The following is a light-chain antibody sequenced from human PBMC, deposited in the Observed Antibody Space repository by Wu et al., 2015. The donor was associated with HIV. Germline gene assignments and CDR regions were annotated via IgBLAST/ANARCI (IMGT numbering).Light chain of an antibody. CDR3: QQYGSSPPT. J-gene: IGKJ2*01. CDR2: GAS. Sequence: IVLTQSPATLSLSPGERATLSCRASQSVGRNLAWYQQKPGQAPRLLIYGASNRATGTPDRFRGSGSGTDFTLTIGKLEPEDFVVYFCQQYGSSPPTFGQGAKLEIK. CDR1: QSVGRN. V-gene: IGKV3-20*01.